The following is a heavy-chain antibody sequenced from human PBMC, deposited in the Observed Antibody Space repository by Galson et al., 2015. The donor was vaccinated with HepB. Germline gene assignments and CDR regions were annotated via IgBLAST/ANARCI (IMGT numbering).Heavy chain of an antibody. CDR2: IRYDGSNK. Sequence: SLRLSCAASGFTFSSYGMHWVRQAPGKGLEWVAFIRYDGSNKYYGDSVKGRITISRDDSKNTLYLQMNSLRVEDTAVYYCAKEGSYDSGGYYHFLFDYWGQGTLVTVSS. CDR1: GFTFSSYG. D-gene: IGHD3-22*01. CDR3: AKEGSYDSGGYYHFLFDY. J-gene: IGHJ4*02. V-gene: IGHV3-30*02.